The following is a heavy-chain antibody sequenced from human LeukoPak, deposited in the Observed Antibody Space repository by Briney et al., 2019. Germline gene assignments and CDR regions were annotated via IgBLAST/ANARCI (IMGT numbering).Heavy chain of an antibody. J-gene: IGHJ5*02. Sequence: GGSLRLSCAASGFTFSSYAMSWVRQAPGKGLEWVSAISGSGGSTYYADSVKGRFTISRDNSKNTLYLQMNSLRAEDTAVYYCAPSPVYAMVWFDPWGQETLVTVPS. D-gene: IGHD2-8*01. CDR3: APSPVYAMVWFDP. CDR2: ISGSGGST. CDR1: GFTFSSYA. V-gene: IGHV3-23*01.